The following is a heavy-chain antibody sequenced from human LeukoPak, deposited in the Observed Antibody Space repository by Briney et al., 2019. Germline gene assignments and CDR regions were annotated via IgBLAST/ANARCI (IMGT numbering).Heavy chain of an antibody. J-gene: IGHJ6*02. D-gene: IGHD4-17*01. Sequence: SEALSLTRTVSGGSISRYYWSWIRQSPGKGLEWIGYIYYSGTTNYNPSLKSRVTISVDTSKNQFSLKLSSVTAADTAVYYCAREDPQTTVPEGMDVWGQGTTVTVSS. CDR2: IYYSGTT. CDR1: GGSISRYY. CDR3: AREDPQTTVPEGMDV. V-gene: IGHV4-59*01.